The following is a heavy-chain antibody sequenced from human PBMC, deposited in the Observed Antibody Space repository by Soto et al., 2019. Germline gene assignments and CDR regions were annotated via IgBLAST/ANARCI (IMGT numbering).Heavy chain of an antibody. J-gene: IGHJ6*02. D-gene: IGHD3-3*01. V-gene: IGHV3-23*01. CDR1: GFTFSTYA. CDR3: AKGPISPYGMDV. CDR2: IYSSGDRI. Sequence: GGFLRLSCAASGFTFSTYAMSWVRQAPGKGLEWVSTIYSSGDRIYYADSVKCRFTISRDNSKNTLYLQMNSLAAEDTAVYYCAKGPISPYGMDVWGQGTTVTVSS.